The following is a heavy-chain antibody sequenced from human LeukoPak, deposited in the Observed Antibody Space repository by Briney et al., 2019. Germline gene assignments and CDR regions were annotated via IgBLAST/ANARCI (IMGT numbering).Heavy chain of an antibody. CDR2: INHSGST. Sequence: SETLSLTCAVYGGSFSGYYWSWIRQPPGKGLEWIGEINHSGSTNYNPSLKSRVTISVDTSKNQFSLKLSSVTAADTAVYYCATANSSGYYERVRQIDYWGQGTLVTVSS. D-gene: IGHD3-22*01. CDR3: ATANSSGYYERVRQIDY. V-gene: IGHV4-34*01. J-gene: IGHJ4*02. CDR1: GGSFSGYY.